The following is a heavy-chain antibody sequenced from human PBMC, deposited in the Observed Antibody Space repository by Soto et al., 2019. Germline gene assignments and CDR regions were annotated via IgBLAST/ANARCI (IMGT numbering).Heavy chain of an antibody. CDR2: ISGSSGGT. V-gene: IGHV3-23*01. D-gene: IGHD6-13*01. Sequence: EVQLLESGGGLVQPGGSLRLSCAASGFTFSSYAMSWVRQAPGKGLEWVSTISGSSGGTFFAASAEGRLTISRDNSKNTLDLQMDSLSAEDTAVYYCASVQGSLVESIAATGRGWFDPWGQGTLVTVSS. J-gene: IGHJ5*02. CDR1: GFTFSSYA. CDR3: ASVQGSLVESIAATGRGWFDP.